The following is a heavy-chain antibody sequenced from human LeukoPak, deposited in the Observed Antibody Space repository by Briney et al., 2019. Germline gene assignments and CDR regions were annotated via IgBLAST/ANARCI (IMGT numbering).Heavy chain of an antibody. CDR1: GFTFSSYG. D-gene: IGHD6-6*01. Sequence: GGSLRLSCAASGFTFSSYGMHWVRQAPGKGLEWVAFIRYDGSNKYYADSVKGRFTISRDNSKNTLYLQMNSLRAEDTAVYYCARGRQLEPYYYYYMDVWGKGTTVTVS. V-gene: IGHV3-30*02. J-gene: IGHJ6*03. CDR3: ARGRQLEPYYYYYMDV. CDR2: IRYDGSNK.